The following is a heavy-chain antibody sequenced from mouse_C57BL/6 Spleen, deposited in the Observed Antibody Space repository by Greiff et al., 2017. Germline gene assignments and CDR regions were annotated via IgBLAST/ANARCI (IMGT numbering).Heavy chain of an antibody. CDR3: TTLLVGSSYYFDD. CDR1: GFNIKDYY. V-gene: IGHV14-1*01. CDR2: IDPEDGDT. D-gene: IGHD1-1*01. Sequence: VQLKESGAELVRPGASVKLSCTASGFNIKDYYMHWVKQRPEQGLEWIGRIDPEDGDTEYAPQFQGKATMTADTSSNTAYLQLSRLTSEDTAVYYCTTLLVGSSYYFDDWGQGTTLTVSS. J-gene: IGHJ2*01.